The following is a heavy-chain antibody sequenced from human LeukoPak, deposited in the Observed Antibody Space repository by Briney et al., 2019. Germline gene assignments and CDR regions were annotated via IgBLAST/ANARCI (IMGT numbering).Heavy chain of an antibody. Sequence: GAPVKVSCKASGYTFTGYYMHWVRQAPGQGLEWMGWINPNSGGTNYAQKFQGRVTMTRDTSISTAYMELSRLRSDDTAVYYCARAGNHCSGGSCYRSGFDYWGQGTLVTVSS. V-gene: IGHV1-2*02. D-gene: IGHD2-15*01. CDR3: ARAGNHCSGGSCYRSGFDY. J-gene: IGHJ4*02. CDR2: INPNSGGT. CDR1: GYTFTGYY.